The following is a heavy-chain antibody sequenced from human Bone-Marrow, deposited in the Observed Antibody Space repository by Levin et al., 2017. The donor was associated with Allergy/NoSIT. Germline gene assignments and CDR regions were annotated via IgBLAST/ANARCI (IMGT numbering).Heavy chain of an antibody. D-gene: IGHD6-19*01. Sequence: SQTLSLTCNVSGGSISSDGYYWGWIRQPPGKGLEWIGTIYYSGVTYNNPSLKTRVTISGDTSKNQFSLKLRSVTAADTAVYYCARLIAVPGAYWYFGLWGRGTLVTVSS. CDR3: ARLIAVPGAYWYFGL. V-gene: IGHV4-39*01. CDR2: IYYSGVT. CDR1: GGSISSDGYY. J-gene: IGHJ2*01.